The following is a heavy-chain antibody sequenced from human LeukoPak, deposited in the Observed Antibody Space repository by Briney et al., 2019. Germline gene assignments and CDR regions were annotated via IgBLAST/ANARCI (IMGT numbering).Heavy chain of an antibody. CDR2: IYSGGST. V-gene: IGHV3-66*01. D-gene: IGHD6-19*01. CDR1: GFTVSSNY. CDR3: ARDPKQWLAGADP. J-gene: IGHJ5*02. Sequence: GGSLRLSCAASGFTVSSNYMSRVRQAPGKGLEWVSVIYSGGSTYYADSVKGRFTISRDNSKNTLYLQMNSLRAEDTAVYYCARDPKQWLAGADPWGQGTLVTVSS.